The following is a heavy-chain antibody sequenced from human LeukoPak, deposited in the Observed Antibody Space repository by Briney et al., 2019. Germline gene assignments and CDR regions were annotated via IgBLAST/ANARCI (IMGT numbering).Heavy chain of an antibody. CDR2: ISSDGSIT. Sequence: GGSLRLSCAASGFTFSSHWMHWVRQAPGKGLVWVSRISSDGSITTYARSVKGRFTISRDNSKNTLYLQMNSLRAEDTAVYYCAKDLQVSIAVAGTPFDYWGQGTLVTVSS. J-gene: IGHJ4*02. CDR3: AKDLQVSIAVAGTPFDY. D-gene: IGHD6-19*01. V-gene: IGHV3-74*01. CDR1: GFTFSSHW.